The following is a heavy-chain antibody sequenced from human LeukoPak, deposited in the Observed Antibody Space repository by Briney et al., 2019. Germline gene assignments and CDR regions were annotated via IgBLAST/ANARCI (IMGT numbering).Heavy chain of an antibody. CDR2: INPNSGGT. V-gene: IGHV1-2*02. CDR1: GYTFTGYY. Sequence: ASVKVSCKASGYTFTGYYMHWVRQAPGQGLQWMGWINPNSGGTNYAQKFQGRVTMTRDTSISTAYMELSRLRSDDTAVYYCARGTYRGATSYYFDYWGQGTLVTVSS. CDR3: ARGTYRGATSYYFDY. J-gene: IGHJ4*02. D-gene: IGHD5-12*01.